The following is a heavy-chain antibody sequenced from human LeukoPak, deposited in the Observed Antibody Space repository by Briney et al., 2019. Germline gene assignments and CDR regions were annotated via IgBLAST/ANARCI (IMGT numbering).Heavy chain of an antibody. V-gene: IGHV3-74*01. CDR1: GLTFTTHW. CDR2: IKPDGSDT. D-gene: IGHD4-17*01. Sequence: PGGALRLSCGASGLTFTTHWIHWVRQAPGRGLVWVSRIKPDGSDTNYADSVKGRFPISSDNAKNAVYLQMNSVRAEDTAPSYCARDYGDYWGQGTLVTVSS. CDR3: ARDYGDY. J-gene: IGHJ4*02.